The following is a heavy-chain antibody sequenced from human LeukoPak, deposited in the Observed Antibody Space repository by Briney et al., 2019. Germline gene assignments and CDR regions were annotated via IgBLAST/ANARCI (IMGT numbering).Heavy chain of an antibody. Sequence: SETLSLTCAVYGGSFSGYYWSWIRQPPGKGLEWIGEINHSGSTNYNPSLKSRVTISVDTSKNQFSLKLSSVTAADTAVYYCARDLVRGQPDYWVQGTLVTVSS. J-gene: IGHJ4*02. CDR1: GGSFSGYY. CDR3: ARDLVRGQPDY. CDR2: INHSGST. V-gene: IGHV4-34*01. D-gene: IGHD6-13*01.